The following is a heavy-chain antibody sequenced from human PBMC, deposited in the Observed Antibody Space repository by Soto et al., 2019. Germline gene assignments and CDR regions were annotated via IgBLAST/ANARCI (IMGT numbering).Heavy chain of an antibody. V-gene: IGHV3-7*01. D-gene: IGHD2-21*02. CDR2: IKPDGSAT. CDR1: GFTFGSYW. J-gene: IGHJ4*02. CDR3: ARAGYCGPGCYYYFDY. Sequence: HPGGSLRLSCAVSGFTFGSYWMNWVRLIPGKGLEWVACIKPDGSATYYVDSVKGRFTISRDNAKNSLYLQMNSLRVEDTSVYYCARAGYCGPGCYYYFDYWGQGTLVTVSS.